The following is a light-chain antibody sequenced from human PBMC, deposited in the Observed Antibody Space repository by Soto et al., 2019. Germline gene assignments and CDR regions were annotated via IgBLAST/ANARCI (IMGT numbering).Light chain of an antibody. V-gene: IGKV1-5*01. Sequence: DIQMTQSPSTLSASVGDRVTITCRASQSISSWLAWYQQKPGQATKLLIYDASCLKRGVPSRCSGSGGGTVIILISSIQQDDDATSYCHQNYNTHSWTFGQGTKVDI. CDR2: DAS. CDR1: QSISSW. J-gene: IGKJ1*01. CDR3: HQNYNTHSWT.